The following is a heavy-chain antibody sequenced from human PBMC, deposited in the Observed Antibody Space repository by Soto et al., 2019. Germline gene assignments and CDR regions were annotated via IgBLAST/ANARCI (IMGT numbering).Heavy chain of an antibody. CDR1: GFTFSSYS. J-gene: IGHJ4*02. V-gene: IGHV3-21*06. Sequence: EVQLVESGGGLVKPGGSLRLSFAASGFTFSSYSMNWVRQAPGKGLVWVSSISSSSSYIYYADSVKGRFTISRDNARNSLSLQMNSLGAEDTDVYYCARDQPGYSYGYGLGYWGQGTLVTVSS. CDR2: ISSSSSYI. CDR3: ARDQPGYSYGYGLGY. D-gene: IGHD5-18*01.